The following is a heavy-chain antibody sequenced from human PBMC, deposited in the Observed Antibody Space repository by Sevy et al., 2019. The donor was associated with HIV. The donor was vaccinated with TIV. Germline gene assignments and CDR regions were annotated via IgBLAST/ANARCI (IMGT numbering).Heavy chain of an antibody. CDR3: AKTEYTSGWFY. Sequence: GGSLRLSCPTSGFSFYTYAMTWVRQAPGKGLEWVASITDNGDKTFYADSVKGRFTISRDNSQSTLFLHMNSLRGDDTAVYFCAKTEYTSGWFYWGQGTLVTVSS. D-gene: IGHD6-19*01. CDR2: ITDNGDKT. CDR1: GFSFYTYA. V-gene: IGHV3-23*01. J-gene: IGHJ4*02.